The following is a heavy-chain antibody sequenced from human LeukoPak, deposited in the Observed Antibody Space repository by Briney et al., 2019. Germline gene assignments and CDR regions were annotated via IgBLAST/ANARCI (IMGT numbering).Heavy chain of an antibody. Sequence: GASVKVSCKASGYTSTSYGISWVRQAPGQGLEWMGWINPNSGGTNYAQKFQGRVTMTRDTSISTAYMELSRLRSDDTAVYYCARDALRPTGEFDYWGQGTLVTVSS. CDR1: GYTSTSYG. J-gene: IGHJ4*02. V-gene: IGHV1-2*02. CDR3: ARDALRPTGEFDY. D-gene: IGHD4-17*01. CDR2: INPNSGGT.